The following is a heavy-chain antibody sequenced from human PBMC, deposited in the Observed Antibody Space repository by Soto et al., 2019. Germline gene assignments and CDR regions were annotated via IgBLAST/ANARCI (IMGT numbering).Heavy chain of an antibody. J-gene: IGHJ4*02. V-gene: IGHV4-30-4*01. CDR1: GGSISSGNYY. CDR2: ISYSGST. CDR3: ATMGTPATGLYFFDY. D-gene: IGHD2-15*01. Sequence: SETLSLTCTVSGGSISSGNYYWSWIRQPPGKGLEWIGFISYSGSTYYSTSLKSRVTISVDTSKSQFSLNLSFVAAADTAVYYCATMGTPATGLYFFDYWGQGSLVTVSS.